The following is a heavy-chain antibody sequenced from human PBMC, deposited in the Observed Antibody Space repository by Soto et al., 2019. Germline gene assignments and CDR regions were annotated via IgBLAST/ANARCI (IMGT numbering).Heavy chain of an antibody. V-gene: IGHV1-8*01. CDR2: MNPNSGNT. J-gene: IGHJ4*02. CDR3: ARSITGTTGFDY. Sequence: QVQLVQSGAEVKKPGASVKVSCKASGYTFTSYDINWVRQATGQGLEWMGWMNPNSGNTVYAQKFPGRVSMTRDTSKSTAYMEQSSLRYEDTAVYYCARSITGTTGFDYWGQGTLVTVSS. D-gene: IGHD1-7*01. CDR1: GYTFTSYD.